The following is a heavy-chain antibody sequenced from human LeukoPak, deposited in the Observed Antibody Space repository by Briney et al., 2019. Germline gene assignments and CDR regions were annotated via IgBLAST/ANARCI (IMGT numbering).Heavy chain of an antibody. Sequence: VGSLRLSCAASGFTFSAFAMTWVRQAPGKGLEWVPTITDDGYNTYSADSVKGRITFSRDNSKNTLSLQLRSLRAEDMAVYYCAKDLSYTSGASDHWGQGTLVTVSS. CDR2: ITDDGYNT. CDR1: GFTFSAFA. V-gene: IGHV3-23*01. CDR3: AKDLSYTSGASDH. D-gene: IGHD6-19*01. J-gene: IGHJ4*02.